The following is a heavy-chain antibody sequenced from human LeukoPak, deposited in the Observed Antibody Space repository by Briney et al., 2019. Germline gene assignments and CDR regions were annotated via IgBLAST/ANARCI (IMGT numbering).Heavy chain of an antibody. V-gene: IGHV3-21*04. CDR3: AKDVESAYDCSGYYSPFDS. Sequence: GGSLRLSCAASGFTFSSYWIHWVRQAPGKGLEWVSSISSSSSYIYYADSVKGRFTISRDNAKNSLYLQMNSLRAEDTAVYYCAKDVESAYDCSGYYSPFDSWAQGTLVTVSS. J-gene: IGHJ4*02. D-gene: IGHD3-22*01. CDR2: ISSSSSYI. CDR1: GFTFSSYW.